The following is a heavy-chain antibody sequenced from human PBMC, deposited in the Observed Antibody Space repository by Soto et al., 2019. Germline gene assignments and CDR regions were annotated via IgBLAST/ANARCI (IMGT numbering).Heavy chain of an antibody. CDR1: GFTFSSYA. D-gene: IGHD5-12*01. J-gene: IGHJ6*02. V-gene: IGHV3-30-3*01. Sequence: QVQLVESGGGVVQPGRSLRLSCAASGFTFSSYAMHWVRQAPGKGLEWVAVISYDGSNKYYADSVKGRFTISRDNSKNTLYLQMHSLRAEDTAVYYCARAGVGGYDSYYYYGMDVWGQGTTVTVSS. CDR2: ISYDGSNK. CDR3: ARAGVGGYDSYYYYGMDV.